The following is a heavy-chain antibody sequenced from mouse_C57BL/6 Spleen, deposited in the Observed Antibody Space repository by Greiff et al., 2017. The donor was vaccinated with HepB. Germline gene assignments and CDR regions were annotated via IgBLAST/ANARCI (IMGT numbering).Heavy chain of an antibody. CDR1: GFTFSSYA. J-gene: IGHJ2*01. CDR2: ISDGGSYT. CDR3: AREGEDFDY. Sequence: EVKLVESGGGLVKPGGSLKLSCAASGFTFSSYAMSWVRQTPEKRLEWVATISDGGSYTYYPDNVKGRLTISRDNAKNNLYLQMSHLKSEDTAMYYCAREGEDFDYWGQGTTLTVSS. V-gene: IGHV5-4*01.